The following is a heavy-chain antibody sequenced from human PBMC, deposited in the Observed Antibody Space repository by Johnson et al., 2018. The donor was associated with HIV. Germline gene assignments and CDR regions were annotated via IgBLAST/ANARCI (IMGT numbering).Heavy chain of an antibody. CDR2: ITISGGST. J-gene: IGHJ3*01. Sequence: VQLVESGGGVVQSGGSLRLSCAASAFTFSRCGMHWVRQAPGKGLEWVSSITISGGSTHYADSVKGRFTISRDNSKNILYLQMNSLRAEDTALYYCAKDRSVAGLYDPFDLWGQGTLVTVSS. CDR1: AFTFSRCG. CDR3: AKDRSVAGLYDPFDL. V-gene: IGHV3-NL1*01. D-gene: IGHD6-19*01.